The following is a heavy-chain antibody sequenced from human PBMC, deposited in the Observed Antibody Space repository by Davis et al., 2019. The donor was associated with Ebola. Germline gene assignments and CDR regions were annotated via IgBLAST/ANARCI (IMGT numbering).Heavy chain of an antibody. D-gene: IGHD5-18*01. V-gene: IGHV3-30-3*01. CDR1: GFTFSSYA. CDR3: ARDLAAMVGVLY. Sequence: SLKISCAASGFTFSSYAMHWVRQAPGKGLEWVAVISYDGSNKYYADSVKGRFTISRDNSKNTLYLQMNSLRAEDTAVYYCARDLAAMVGVLYWGQGTLVTVSS. CDR2: ISYDGSNK. J-gene: IGHJ4*02.